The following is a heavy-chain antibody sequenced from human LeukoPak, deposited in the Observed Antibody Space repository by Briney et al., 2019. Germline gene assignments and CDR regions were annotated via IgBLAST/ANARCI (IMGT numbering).Heavy chain of an antibody. V-gene: IGHV3-23*01. CDR1: GFTSSSYA. CDR3: AKDLATPSGGTFDY. Sequence: GGSPRLSCAASGFTSSSYAMSSGPQAPGKGLEWVSAISGSGGSTYYADSVKGRFTISRDNSKNTLYLQMDSLRAEDTAVYYCAKDLATPSGGTFDYWGQGTLVTVSS. D-gene: IGHD5-12*01. J-gene: IGHJ4*02. CDR2: ISGSGGST.